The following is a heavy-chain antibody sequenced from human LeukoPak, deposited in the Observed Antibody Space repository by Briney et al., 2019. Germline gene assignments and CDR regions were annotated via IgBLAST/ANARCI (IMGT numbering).Heavy chain of an antibody. CDR2: IYSGGNT. V-gene: IGHV3-53*01. D-gene: IGHD3-10*01. CDR3: ARDWFYYGSGSSFDY. J-gene: IGHJ4*02. CDR1: GLTVSSNC. Sequence: HPGGSLRLSCAASGLTVSSNCMSWVRQAPGKGLEWVSFIYSGGNTYYADSVKGRFTISRDNTKNSLYLQMNSLRAEDTAVYYCARDWFYYGSGSSFDYWGQGTLVTISS.